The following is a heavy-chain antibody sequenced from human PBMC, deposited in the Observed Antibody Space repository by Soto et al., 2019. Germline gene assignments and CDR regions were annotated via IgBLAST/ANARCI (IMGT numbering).Heavy chain of an antibody. J-gene: IGHJ4*02. D-gene: IGHD4-17*01. CDR2: INHSGST. CDR1: GGSFSGYD. Sequence: SETLSLTCAVYGGSFSGYDWSWIRQPPGKGLEWIGEINHSGSTNYNPSLKSRVTISVDTSKNQFSLKLSSVTAADTAVYYCARVFNPVTSRILGRLEYWGQGTLLTVSS. CDR3: ARVFNPVTSRILGRLEY. V-gene: IGHV4-34*01.